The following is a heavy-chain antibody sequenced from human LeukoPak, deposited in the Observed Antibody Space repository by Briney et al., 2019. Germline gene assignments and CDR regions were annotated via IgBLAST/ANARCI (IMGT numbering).Heavy chain of an antibody. V-gene: IGHV3-30*04. CDR3: ASSVNCSSTSCPRGVLRYFDWPIDY. D-gene: IGHD3-9*01. J-gene: IGHJ4*02. Sequence: GRSLRLSCAASGFTFSSYAMHWVRQAPGKGLEWVAVISYDGSNKYYADSVKGRFTISGDNSKNTLYLQMNSLRAEDTAVYYCASSVNCSSTSCPRGVLRYFDWPIDYWGQGTLVTVSS. CDR2: ISYDGSNK. CDR1: GFTFSSYA.